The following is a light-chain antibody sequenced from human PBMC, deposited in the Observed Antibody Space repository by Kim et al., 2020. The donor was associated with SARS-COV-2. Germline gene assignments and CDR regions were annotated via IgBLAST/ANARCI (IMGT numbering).Light chain of an antibody. CDR1: SSDVGSYNL. CDR2: EVS. Sequence: QSALTQPASVSGSPGQSITISCTGTSSDVGSYNLVSWYQQHPGKAPKLMIYEVSKRPSGVSNRFSGSKSGNTASLTISGLQAEDEADYYCCSYAGSSTPYVFGPCTKVTVL. CDR3: CSYAGSSTPYV. J-gene: IGLJ1*01. V-gene: IGLV2-23*02.